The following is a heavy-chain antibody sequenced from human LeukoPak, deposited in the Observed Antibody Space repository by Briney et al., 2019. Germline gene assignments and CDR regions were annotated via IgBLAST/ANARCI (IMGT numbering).Heavy chain of an antibody. CDR3: AKEAYYYDSSGYWGAFDI. CDR1: GFTFSSYA. J-gene: IGHJ3*02. Sequence: GGSLRLSCAASGFTFSSYAMSWVRQAPGKGLEWVSAISGSGGSTYYADSVKGRFTISRDNSKNTLYLQMNSLRAEDAAVYYCAKEAYYYDSSGYWGAFDIWGQGTMVTVSS. V-gene: IGHV3-23*01. CDR2: ISGSGGST. D-gene: IGHD3-22*01.